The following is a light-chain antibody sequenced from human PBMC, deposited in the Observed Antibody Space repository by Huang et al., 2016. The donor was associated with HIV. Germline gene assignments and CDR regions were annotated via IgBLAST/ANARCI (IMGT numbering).Light chain of an antibody. CDR3: QQYDNYPRT. Sequence: DIQMTQSPSSLSASVGDTVTITCRASQDIIEYLAWFQQKPGQAPTSLISSSSTLHPGVPYRFSGSGSGTRFTLTINSLHPEDFTIYYCQQYDNYPRTFGQGTKVDIK. CDR2: SSS. J-gene: IGKJ2*01. V-gene: IGKV1-16*01. CDR1: QDIIEY.